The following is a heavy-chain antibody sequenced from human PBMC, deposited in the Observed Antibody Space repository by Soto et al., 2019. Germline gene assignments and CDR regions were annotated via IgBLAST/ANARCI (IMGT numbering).Heavy chain of an antibody. V-gene: IGHV1-3*01. Sequence: QVQLVQSGTEVKKPGASVRISCKASGYTFNAYAIYWVRQAPGQSLEWMGWVNAGLGNTEYAQKFQGRVTITRDTSANTAYMDLTSLTSEDTAVYYCARGGYCSGGRCYIWFDPWAREPWSPSPQ. CDR2: VNAGLGNT. CDR1: GYTFNAYA. CDR3: ARGGYCSGGRCYIWFDP. D-gene: IGHD2-15*01. J-gene: IGHJ5*02.